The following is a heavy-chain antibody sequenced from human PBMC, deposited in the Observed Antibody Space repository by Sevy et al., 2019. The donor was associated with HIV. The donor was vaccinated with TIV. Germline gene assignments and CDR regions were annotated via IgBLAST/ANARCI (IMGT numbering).Heavy chain of an antibody. CDR3: AKDGGNAPQYYGMDV. D-gene: IGHD3-16*01. J-gene: IGHJ6*02. V-gene: IGHV3-30*18. CDR2: ISFDGDYV. CDR1: GFTFSSFG. Sequence: GVSLRLSCAASGFTFSSFGLHWVRQAPGKGLEWVASISFDGDYVYYADSVKGRFTISRDNSKNILYLQMNSLRVEDTALYYCAKDGGNAPQYYGMDVWGPGTTVTVSS.